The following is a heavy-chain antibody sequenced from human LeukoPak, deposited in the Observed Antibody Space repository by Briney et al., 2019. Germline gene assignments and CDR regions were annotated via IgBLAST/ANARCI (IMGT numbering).Heavy chain of an antibody. CDR2: ISAYNGNT. CDR1: GYTFTSYG. D-gene: IGHD2-15*01. CDR3: ARDGYCSGGSCCSDAGS. Sequence: ASVKVSCKASGYTFTSYGISWVRQAPGQGLEWMGWISAYNGNTNYAQKLQGRVTMTTDTSTSTAYMELRSLRSDDTAVYYCARDGYCSGGSCCSDAGSWGQGTLVTVSS. V-gene: IGHV1-18*01. J-gene: IGHJ5*02.